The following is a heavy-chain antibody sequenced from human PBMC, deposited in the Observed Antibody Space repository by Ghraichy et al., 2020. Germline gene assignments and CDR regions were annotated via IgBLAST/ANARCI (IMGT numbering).Heavy chain of an antibody. CDR2: ISYSGGS. CDR3: ARLNGYYSNYFDF. D-gene: IGHD3-22*01. CDR1: GDSISSYY. Sequence: SETLSLTCTVSGDSISSYYWSWIRQPPGKALEYIGHISYSGGSSYNPSLNSRVTISVDTSKNQFSLRLTSVTAADTAVYYCARLNGYYSNYFDFWGQGTLITVSS. V-gene: IGHV4-59*01. J-gene: IGHJ4*02.